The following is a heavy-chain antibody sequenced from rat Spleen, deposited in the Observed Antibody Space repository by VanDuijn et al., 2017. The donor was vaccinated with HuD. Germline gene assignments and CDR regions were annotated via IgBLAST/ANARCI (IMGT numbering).Heavy chain of an antibody. J-gene: IGHJ3*01. V-gene: IGHV5-19*01. CDR2: ISASGGST. CDR1: GFTFSNYG. Sequence: EVQLVESGGGLVQPGRSLKLSCVASGFTFSNYGMHWIRQAPTKGLEWVATISASGGSTYFRDSVKGRFTISRDNAKSTLYLQMDSLRSEDTATYYCAAHGPRISRFAYWGQGTLVTVSS. CDR3: AAHGPRISRFAY. D-gene: IGHD2-7*01.